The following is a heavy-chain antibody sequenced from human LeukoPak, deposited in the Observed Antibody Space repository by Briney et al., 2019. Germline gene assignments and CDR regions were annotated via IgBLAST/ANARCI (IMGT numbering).Heavy chain of an antibody. V-gene: IGHV3-23*01. J-gene: IGHJ4*02. CDR2: ISGSGEST. Sequence: GGSLRLSCAASGFTFSRYAMSWVRQARGKGLEWVSGISGSGESTYYADSVKGRFTISRDNSKNTFYLQMNRLRADDTAVYYCASDYDSSGFHTSFLDYWGQGTLVTVSS. CDR1: GFTFSRYA. D-gene: IGHD3-22*01. CDR3: ASDYDSSGFHTSFLDY.